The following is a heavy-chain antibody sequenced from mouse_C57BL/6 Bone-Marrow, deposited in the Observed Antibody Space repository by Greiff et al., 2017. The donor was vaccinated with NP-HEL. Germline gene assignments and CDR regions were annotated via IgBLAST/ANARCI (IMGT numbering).Heavy chain of an antibody. CDR1: GYTFTSYT. V-gene: IGHV1-4*01. J-gene: IGHJ2*01. Sequence: VQLQESGAELARPGASVKMSCKASGYTFTSYTMHWVKQRPGQGLEWIGYINPSSGYTKYNQKFKDKATLTADKSSSTAYMQLSSLTSEDSAVYYCAIITTVVGGGDWGQGTTLTVSS. CDR3: AIITTVVGGGD. CDR2: INPSSGYT. D-gene: IGHD1-1*01.